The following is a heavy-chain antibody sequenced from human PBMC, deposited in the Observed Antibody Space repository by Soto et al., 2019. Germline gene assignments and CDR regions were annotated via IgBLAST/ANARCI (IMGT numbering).Heavy chain of an antibody. V-gene: IGHV4-30-4*01. J-gene: IGHJ6*02. D-gene: IGHD3-9*01. CDR3: ARDHYVYDILTGYGYYYGMDV. Sequence: SETLSLTCTVSGGSISSGDYYWSWIRQPPGKGLEWIGYIYYSGSTYHNPSLKSRVTISVDTSKNQFSLKLSSVTAADTAVYYCARDHYVYDILTGYGYYYGMDVWGQGTTVTVS. CDR1: GGSISSGDYY. CDR2: IYYSGST.